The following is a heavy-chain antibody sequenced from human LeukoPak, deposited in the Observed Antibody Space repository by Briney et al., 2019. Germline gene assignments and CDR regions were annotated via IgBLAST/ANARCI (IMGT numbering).Heavy chain of an antibody. J-gene: IGHJ4*02. CDR3: ASGGSSSWDNFDY. D-gene: IGHD6-13*01. V-gene: IGHV4-31*03. Sequence: PSETLSLTCTVSGGSISSGGYYWSWIRQHPGKGLEWIGYIYYSGSTYYNPSLKSRVTISVDTSKNQFSLKLSSVTAADTAVYYCASGGSSSWDNFDYWGQGTLVTVSS. CDR1: GGSISSGGYY. CDR2: IYYSGST.